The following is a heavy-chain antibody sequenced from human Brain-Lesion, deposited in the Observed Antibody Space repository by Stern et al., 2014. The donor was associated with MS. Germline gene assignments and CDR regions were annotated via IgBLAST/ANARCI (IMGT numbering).Heavy chain of an antibody. CDR1: GDSVSSNSAA. V-gene: IGHV6-1*01. J-gene: IGHJ5*01. CDR2: TYYRSKWYY. CDR3: AKGYNWFDS. Sequence: QVQLQQSGPGLMKPSQTLALTCAISGDSVSSNSAAWNSIRQSPSRGLEWLGRTYYRSKWYYQYAESVKSRITINADTSTNQFSLQLNSVTPEDTAVYLCAKGYNWFDSWGQGTVVTVS.